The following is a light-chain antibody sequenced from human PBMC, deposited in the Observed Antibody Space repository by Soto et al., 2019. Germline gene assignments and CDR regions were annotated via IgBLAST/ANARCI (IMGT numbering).Light chain of an antibody. Sequence: EIVLTQSPATLSLSPGDTATLSCRASQSVSNYLGWYQQKPGQAPRLLIYDPSNRATGIPARFSGSGSGTDFTLTISSLQPEDFAVYYCQQRYNWPPITFGQGTRLEIK. CDR2: DPS. CDR1: QSVSNY. CDR3: QQRYNWPPIT. J-gene: IGKJ5*01. V-gene: IGKV3-11*01.